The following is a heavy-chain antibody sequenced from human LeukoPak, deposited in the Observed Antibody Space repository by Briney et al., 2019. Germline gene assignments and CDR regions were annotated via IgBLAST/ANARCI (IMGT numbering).Heavy chain of an antibody. CDR2: IYTSGST. J-gene: IGHJ5*02. CDR3: ARDATMVRGVRFDP. D-gene: IGHD3-10*01. V-gene: IGHV4-4*07. CDR1: GGSISSYY. Sequence: PSETLSLTCPVSGGSISSYYWSWIRQPAGKGLEWIGRIYTSGSTNYNPSLKSRVTMSVDTSKNQFSLKLSSVTAADTAVYYCARDATMVRGVRFDPWGQGTLVTVSS.